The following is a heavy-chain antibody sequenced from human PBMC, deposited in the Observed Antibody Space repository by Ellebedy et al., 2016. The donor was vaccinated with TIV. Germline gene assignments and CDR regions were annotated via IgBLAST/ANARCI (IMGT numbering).Heavy chain of an antibody. D-gene: IGHD3-16*01. Sequence: SETLSLTCAVSGGSISSGGYSWSWIRQPPGKGLEWIGYIYHSGSTYFNPSLNSRVSISVDSSKNQFSLRLTSVTTADTAIYYCASAVLSNYYYYGMDIWGQGTTVIVS. CDR2: IYHSGST. V-gene: IGHV4-30-2*01. J-gene: IGHJ6*02. CDR3: ASAVLSNYYYYGMDI. CDR1: GGSISSGGYS.